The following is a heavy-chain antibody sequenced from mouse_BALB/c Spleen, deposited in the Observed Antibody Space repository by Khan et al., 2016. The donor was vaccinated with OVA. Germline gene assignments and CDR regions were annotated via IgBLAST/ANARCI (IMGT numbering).Heavy chain of an antibody. CDR1: GYSITSGYG. Sequence: VQLQQSGPGLVKPSQSLSLTCTVTGYSITSGYGWNWIRQFPGNKLEWMGYISYSGSTNYNPSLKSRISITRDTSKNQFFLQLNSVTTEDTATYYCARTARIKYWGKGTTLIVSS. CDR2: ISYSGST. D-gene: IGHD1-2*01. CDR3: ARTARIKY. J-gene: IGHJ2*01. V-gene: IGHV3-2*02.